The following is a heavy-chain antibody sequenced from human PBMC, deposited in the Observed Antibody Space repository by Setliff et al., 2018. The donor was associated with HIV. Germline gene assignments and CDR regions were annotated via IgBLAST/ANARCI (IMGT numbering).Heavy chain of an antibody. CDR1: GYTFTSHY. J-gene: IGHJ5*02. V-gene: IGHV1-69*13. Sequence: GASVKVSCKASGYTFTSHYLHWVRQAPGQGLEWMGGIIPIFNTANYAQKFQGRVTITADGSTSTAYMELSSLRFEDTATYYCARDQATGYEKVWFSWIDPWGQGTLVTVSS. CDR2: IIPIFNTA. D-gene: IGHD5-12*01. CDR3: ARDQATGYEKVWFSWIDP.